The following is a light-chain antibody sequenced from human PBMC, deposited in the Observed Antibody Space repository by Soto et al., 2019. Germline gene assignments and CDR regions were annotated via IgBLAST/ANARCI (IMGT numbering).Light chain of an antibody. CDR3: QQYGSSPLT. Sequence: EIGITQSPAALSVYPGERATLSCRTSQSVISTSLAWYQQKPGQAPRLLIYGASNRATGIPDRFSGSGSGTDFTLTINRLEPEDFAMYYCQQYGSSPLTFGGGTKVDIK. J-gene: IGKJ4*01. CDR1: QSVISTS. V-gene: IGKV3-20*01. CDR2: GAS.